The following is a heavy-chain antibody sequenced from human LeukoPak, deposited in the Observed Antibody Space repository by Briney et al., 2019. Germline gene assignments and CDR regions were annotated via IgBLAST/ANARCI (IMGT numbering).Heavy chain of an antibody. Sequence: PSETLSLTCTVSGGSISSSSYYWGWIRQPPGKGLEWIESIYYSGSTYYNPSLKSRVTISVDTSKNQFSLKLSSVTAADTAVYYCASEERHYYGSGSYPGYWGQGTLVTVSS. V-gene: IGHV4-39*01. CDR1: GGSISSSSYY. CDR3: ASEERHYYGSGSYPGY. J-gene: IGHJ4*02. CDR2: IYYSGST. D-gene: IGHD3-10*01.